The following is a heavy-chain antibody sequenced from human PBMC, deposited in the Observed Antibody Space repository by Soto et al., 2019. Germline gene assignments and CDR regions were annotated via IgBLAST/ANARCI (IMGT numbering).Heavy chain of an antibody. CDR2: ISGNGGST. D-gene: IGHD3-22*01. V-gene: IGHV3-23*01. Sequence: PGGSLRLSCAASGFTFSSCAMGWVRQAPGKGLEWVSGISGNGGSTYYADSVKGRFTISRDTSKNTLYLQMDSLGAEDTAIYYCAKVVGDGNDYYDSWGQGTLVTVS. J-gene: IGHJ4*02. CDR3: AKVVGDGNDYYDS. CDR1: GFTFSSCA.